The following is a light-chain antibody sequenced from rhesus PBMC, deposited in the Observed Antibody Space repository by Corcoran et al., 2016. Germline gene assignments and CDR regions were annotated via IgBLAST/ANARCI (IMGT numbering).Light chain of an antibody. V-gene: IGKV3-31*02. CDR2: GAS. J-gene: IGKJ1*01. Sequence: EIVMTQSPATLALSPGERATLSCRASQSVNSYLAWYQQKPGQAPRLLIYGASSRATGIPDRVSGSGLGTEFTLTFRSLEPEDVGVYYCQETSNLWTFGQGTKVEIK. CDR1: QSVNSY. CDR3: QETSNLWT.